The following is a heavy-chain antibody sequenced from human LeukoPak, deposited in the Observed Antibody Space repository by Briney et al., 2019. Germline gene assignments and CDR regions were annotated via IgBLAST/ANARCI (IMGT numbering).Heavy chain of an antibody. CDR1: GDSISSGDYY. CDR3: ARQTPGGYFDY. V-gene: IGHV4-39*01. J-gene: IGHJ4*02. CDR2: ISSSGST. D-gene: IGHD3-10*01. Sequence: SETLSLTCTVSGDSISSGDYYWSWIRQPAGKGLEWIGRISSSGSTYYNPSLKSRVTISVDTSKNQFSLKLSSVTAADTAVYYCARQTPGGYFDYWGQGTLVTVSS.